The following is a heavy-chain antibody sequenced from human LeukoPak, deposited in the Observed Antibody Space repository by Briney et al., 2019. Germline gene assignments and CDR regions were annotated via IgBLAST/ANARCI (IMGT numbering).Heavy chain of an antibody. CDR2: MYYSGST. Sequence: SETLSLTCTVSDGSISGSYWSWFRQPLGKGLEWIGCMYYSGSTDYNPSLKSRVTLSVNLSKNQFSLRLSSVTAADTAVYYCASANWRYYFRSWGQGTLVTVSS. J-gene: IGHJ5*02. CDR1: DGSISGSY. V-gene: IGHV4-59*01. CDR3: ASANWRYYFRS. D-gene: IGHD3-10*01.